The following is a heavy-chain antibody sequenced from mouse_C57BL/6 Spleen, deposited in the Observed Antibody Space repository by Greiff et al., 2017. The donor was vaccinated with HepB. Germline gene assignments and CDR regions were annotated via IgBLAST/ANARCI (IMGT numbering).Heavy chain of an antibody. V-gene: IGHV1-85*01. CDR1: GYTFTSYD. CDR2: IYPRDGST. J-gene: IGHJ4*01. Sequence: QVHLKQSGPELVKPGASVKLSCKASGYTFTSYDINWVKQRPGQGLEWIGWIYPRDGSTKYNEKFKGKATLTVDTSSSTAYMELHSLTSEDSAVYFCARSRVITTVVATGNYAMDYWGQGTSVTVSS. CDR3: ARSRVITTVVATGNYAMDY. D-gene: IGHD1-1*01.